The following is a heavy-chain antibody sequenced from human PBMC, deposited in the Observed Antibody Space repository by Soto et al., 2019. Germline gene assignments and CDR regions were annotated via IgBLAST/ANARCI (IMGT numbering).Heavy chain of an antibody. V-gene: IGHV4-39*01. CDR2: INYSGNT. Sequence: QLQLQESGPGLVKASETLSLTCTVSGGSLSSSPYYWGWIRRPPGKGLEFIGSINYSGNTYYNPSLKGRVTLSVDTSKNQFSLKVTSVTATDTGLYYCSRRAPAGFDPWGQGTLVTVSS. CDR1: GGSLSSSPYY. CDR3: SRRAPAGFDP. J-gene: IGHJ5*02.